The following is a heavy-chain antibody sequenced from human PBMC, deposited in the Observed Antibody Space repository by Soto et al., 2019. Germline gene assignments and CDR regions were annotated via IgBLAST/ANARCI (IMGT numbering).Heavy chain of an antibody. CDR3: ARESEDLTSNLDY. V-gene: IGHV3-21*01. CDR1: GFTFTRYS. CDR2: ISSTTNYI. J-gene: IGHJ4*02. Sequence: EVQLVESGGGLVKPGGSLRLSCAASGFTFTRYSMNWVRQAPGKGLEWVSSISSTTNYIYYADSMKGRFTVSRDNAKNSVYLDMNSLSAEYTAVYYCARESEDLTSNLDYWGQGTLVTVSS.